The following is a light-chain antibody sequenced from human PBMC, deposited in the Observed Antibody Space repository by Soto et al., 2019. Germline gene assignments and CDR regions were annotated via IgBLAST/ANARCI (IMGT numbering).Light chain of an antibody. CDR2: RAS. Sequence: SPATLSVSPGERATLSCRASQSVGSLLAWYQQKPGQAPRLLIYRASSRATGISGSFSGSGSGTEFTLTITSLQSEDFAVYYCEQYTKWPITCGQGTRLEIK. V-gene: IGKV3-15*01. CDR3: EQYTKWPIT. J-gene: IGKJ5*01. CDR1: QSVGSL.